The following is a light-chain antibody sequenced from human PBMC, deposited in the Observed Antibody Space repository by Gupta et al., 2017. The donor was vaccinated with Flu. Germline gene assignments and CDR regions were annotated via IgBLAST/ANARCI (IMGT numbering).Light chain of an antibody. Sequence: SPSSVSASVGDRLNITWRASQSVRTWLVWYQKKPGKAPQLLIHTVSKLRSGVPLRFSGSGSETDFTLSINNLQPEDSATYYCQQANTYPITLGGGPEWRSN. CDR1: QSVRTW. CDR3: QQANTYPIT. J-gene: IGKJ4*01. CDR2: TVS. V-gene: IGKV1D-12*01.